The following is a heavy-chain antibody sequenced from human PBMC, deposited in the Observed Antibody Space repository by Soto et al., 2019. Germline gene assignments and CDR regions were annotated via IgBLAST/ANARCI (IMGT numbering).Heavy chain of an antibody. CDR2: ISSSGSTI. Sequence: ESGGGLVQPGGSLRLSCAASGFTFSSYEMNWVRQAPGKGLEWVSYISSSGSTIYYADSVKGRFTISRDNAKNSLYLQMNSLRAEDTAVYYCARALVVVAATLDAFDIWGQGTMVTVSS. J-gene: IGHJ3*02. CDR3: ARALVVVAATLDAFDI. V-gene: IGHV3-48*03. CDR1: GFTFSSYE. D-gene: IGHD2-15*01.